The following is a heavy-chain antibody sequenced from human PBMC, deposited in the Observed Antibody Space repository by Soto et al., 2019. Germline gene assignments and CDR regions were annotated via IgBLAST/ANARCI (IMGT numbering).Heavy chain of an antibody. J-gene: IGHJ5*02. CDR2: IYYNGNT. CDR3: ARLSLTNYGARWFDP. D-gene: IGHD1-7*01. V-gene: IGHV4-31*03. Sequence: QVQLQESGPGLVKPSETLSLTCTVSGRSISSGGYYWSWIRQLPGKGLEWIGYIYYNGNTYYNPSLKSRVTLVLDTSDHHCSLKLTSVTAADTAVYFCARLSLTNYGARWFDPWGQGTLVTVSS. CDR1: GRSISSGGYY.